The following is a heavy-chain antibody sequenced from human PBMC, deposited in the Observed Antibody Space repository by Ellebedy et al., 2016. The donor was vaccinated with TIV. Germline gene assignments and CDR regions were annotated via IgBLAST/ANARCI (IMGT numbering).Heavy chain of an antibody. Sequence: MPSETLSLTCTVSGGSINSYLWSWIRQPPGKELEWIGSIYYSGSTNYNPSLKSRITISLDTSKNQFSLKLSSVTAADTAVYYCARGSVGYGDYAYWGQGTLVTVSS. J-gene: IGHJ4*02. D-gene: IGHD4-17*01. CDR3: ARGSVGYGDYAY. CDR1: GGSINSYL. V-gene: IGHV4-59*01. CDR2: IYYSGST.